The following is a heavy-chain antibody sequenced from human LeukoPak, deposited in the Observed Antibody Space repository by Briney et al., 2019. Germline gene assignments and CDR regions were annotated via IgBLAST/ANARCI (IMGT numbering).Heavy chain of an antibody. Sequence: GGSLRLSCAASGFTFNNYAMTWVRQAPGKGLEWVSTISDSVSGGSTYYADSVKGRFTISRDNAKNSLYLQMNSLRVEDTAVYYCASRRTVTSTDFHAFDIWGQGTVVTVSS. J-gene: IGHJ3*02. CDR2: ISDSVSGGST. V-gene: IGHV3-23*01. CDR1: GFTFNNYA. D-gene: IGHD4-17*01. CDR3: ASRRTVTSTDFHAFDI.